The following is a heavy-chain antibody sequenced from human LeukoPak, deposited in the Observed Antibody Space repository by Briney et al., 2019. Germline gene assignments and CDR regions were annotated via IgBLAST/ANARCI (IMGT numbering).Heavy chain of an antibody. V-gene: IGHV3-53*01. CDR3: ARSIVGATSWFDP. CDR1: GFTVSSNY. D-gene: IGHD1-26*01. Sequence: GGSLRLSCAASGFTVSSNYMSWVRQAPGKGLEWVSVIYSGGSTYYADSVKGRFTISRDNSKNPLYLQMNSLRAEDTAVYYCARSIVGATSWFDPWGQGTLVTVSS. CDR2: IYSGGST. J-gene: IGHJ5*02.